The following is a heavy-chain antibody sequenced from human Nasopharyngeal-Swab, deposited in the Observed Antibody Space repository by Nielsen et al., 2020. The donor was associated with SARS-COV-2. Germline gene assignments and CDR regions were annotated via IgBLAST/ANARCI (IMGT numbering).Heavy chain of an antibody. J-gene: IGHJ4*02. V-gene: IGHV1-2*06. D-gene: IGHD3-3*01. CDR3: TRDRGSGYFDS. CDR2: FNPNSGGT. Sequence: ASVKVSCKTSGYTFIGYYIHWVRQAPGQGLEWMGRFNPNSGGTNYAQELQGRVTMTGDTSISTVYMELSRVKSDDTAMYYCTRDRGSGYFDSWGQGTLVIVSS. CDR1: GYTFIGYY.